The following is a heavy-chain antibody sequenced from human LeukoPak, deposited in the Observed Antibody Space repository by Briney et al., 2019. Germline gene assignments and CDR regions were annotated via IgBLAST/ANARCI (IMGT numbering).Heavy chain of an antibody. J-gene: IGHJ3*02. Sequence: ASVKVSCKASGYTFTGYYMHWVRQAPGQGLDWMGWINPNSGGTNYAQKFQGRVTMTRDTSISTAYMELSRLRSDDTAVYYCARGYYDSSGYYLTQAFDIWGQGTMVTVSS. CDR2: INPNSGGT. CDR3: ARGYYDSSGYYLTQAFDI. V-gene: IGHV1-2*02. D-gene: IGHD3-22*01. CDR1: GYTFTGYY.